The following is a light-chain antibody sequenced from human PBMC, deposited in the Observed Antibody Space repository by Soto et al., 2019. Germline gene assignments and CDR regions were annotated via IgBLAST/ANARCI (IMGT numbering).Light chain of an antibody. CDR2: DVS. V-gene: IGLV2-14*01. Sequence: QSALTQPASVSGSPGQSITISCAGTSRDIGVYTFVFWYQQHPGKAPKLVIHDVSNRPSGVSNRFSASKSGNTASLTISGLQAEDEADYYCSSYTTSNTWVFGGGTKPTVL. CDR3: SSYTTSNTWV. CDR1: SRDIGVYTF. J-gene: IGLJ3*02.